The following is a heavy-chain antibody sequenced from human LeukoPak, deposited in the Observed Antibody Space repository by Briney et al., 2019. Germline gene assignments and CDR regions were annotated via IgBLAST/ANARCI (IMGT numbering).Heavy chain of an antibody. D-gene: IGHD3-22*01. V-gene: IGHV1-46*01. CDR2: ISPSGGTT. CDR3: ARDARPSYDTSGYYFPGDY. Sequence: ASVKVSCKASGYTFTSFYIHWVRQAPGQGLEWMAIISPSGGTTRYAQKFQGRVTMTRDTSTSTVYMELSSLRSEDTAVYYCARDARPSYDTSGYYFPGDYWGQGTLVTVSS. J-gene: IGHJ4*02. CDR1: GYTFTSFY.